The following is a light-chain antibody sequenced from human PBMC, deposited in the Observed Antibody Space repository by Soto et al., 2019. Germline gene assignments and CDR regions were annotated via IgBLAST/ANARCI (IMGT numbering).Light chain of an antibody. Sequence: DIQMTQSPSTLSASVGERVTITCRASQSISSWLAWYQQKPGKAPKLLIYDTSNLESGVPSRFSGRGSGTEFTLTINNLQPDDFATYYCQHYITFGQGTKVDI. V-gene: IGKV1-5*01. CDR2: DTS. J-gene: IGKJ1*01. CDR1: QSISSW. CDR3: QHYIT.